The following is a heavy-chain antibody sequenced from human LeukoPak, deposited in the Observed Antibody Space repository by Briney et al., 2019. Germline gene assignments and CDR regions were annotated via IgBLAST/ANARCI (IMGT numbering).Heavy chain of an antibody. Sequence: GGSLRLSCAASGFTFIDFAMNWVRQAPGKGLEWVSVISGSGDSTYYADSVKGRFTISRDNSKNTLYLQMNSLRAEDTAVYYCAKGIRTIFGVVRSRFDYWGQGTLVTVSS. CDR1: GFTFIDFA. CDR2: ISGSGDST. CDR3: AKGIRTIFGVVRSRFDY. J-gene: IGHJ4*02. V-gene: IGHV3-23*01. D-gene: IGHD3-3*01.